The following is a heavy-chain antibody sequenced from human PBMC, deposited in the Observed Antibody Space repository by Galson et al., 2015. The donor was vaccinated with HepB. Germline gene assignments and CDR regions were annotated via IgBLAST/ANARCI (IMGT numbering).Heavy chain of an antibody. V-gene: IGHV3-23*01. CDR3: AKDPWPRRNKVGGNWFDP. J-gene: IGHJ5*02. CDR2: ISGSGGST. Sequence: LRLSCAASGFTFSSYAMSWVRQAPGKGLEWVSAISGSGGSTYYADSVKGRFTISRDNSKNTLYLQMNSLRAEDTAVYYCAKDPWPRRNKVGGNWFDPWGQGTLVTVSS. D-gene: IGHD1-14*01. CDR1: GFTFSSYA.